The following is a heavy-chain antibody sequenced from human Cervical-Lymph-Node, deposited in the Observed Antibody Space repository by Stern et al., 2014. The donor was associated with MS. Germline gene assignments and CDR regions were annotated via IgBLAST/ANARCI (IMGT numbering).Heavy chain of an antibody. CDR1: GFTLRSFG. CDR3: AKVNSFGSGWYHRHFDY. V-gene: IGHV3-30*18. CDR2: ISSDESDK. D-gene: IGHD6-19*01. J-gene: IGHJ4*02. Sequence: QVQLVESGGGVVQPGGSLRLSCGASGFTLRSFGMHWVRQAPGKGLEWVAVISSDESDKRYADSVKGRFAISRDNSKNTLYLQMNSLRPEDTAVYYCAKVNSFGSGWYHRHFDYWGQGTLVTVSS.